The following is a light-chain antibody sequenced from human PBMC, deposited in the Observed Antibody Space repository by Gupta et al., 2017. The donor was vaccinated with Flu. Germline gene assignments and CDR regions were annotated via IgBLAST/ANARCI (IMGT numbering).Light chain of an antibody. CDR2: AAS. CDR1: QNINSY. V-gene: IGKV1-39*01. CDR3: QQSDSSPQT. Sequence: PSSLSASVGDRVTITCRASQNINSYLNWYQQRPGKAPRLLINAASSLQTGVPSRFSGSGSGKDFTLTINSLQPEDFATYHCQQSDSSPQTFGQGTKVA. J-gene: IGKJ1*01.